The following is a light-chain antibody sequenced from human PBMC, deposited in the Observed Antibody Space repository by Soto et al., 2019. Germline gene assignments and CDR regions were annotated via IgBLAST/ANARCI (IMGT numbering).Light chain of an antibody. CDR3: QQYGSSVFT. CDR1: QSVSSSY. J-gene: IGKJ2*01. Sequence: EIVLTQSPGTLSLSPGERATLSCRASQSVSSSYLAWYQQKPGQAPRLLIYGASSRATGIPDRFSGSGSGTDFTITISRLEPEDFAVYYCQQYGSSVFTFGQGTKVDIK. CDR2: GAS. V-gene: IGKV3-20*01.